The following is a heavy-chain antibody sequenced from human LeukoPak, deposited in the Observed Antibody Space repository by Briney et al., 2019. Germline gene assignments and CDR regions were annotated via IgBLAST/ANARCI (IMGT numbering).Heavy chain of an antibody. CDR1: GFTFSNYG. CDR3: ARGPSGYHNT. Sequence: GGSLRLSCAASGFTFSNYGMSWVRQAPGKGLEWVSAISGSGGSTYNADSVKGRFTISRDNSKNTLYLQMNSLRAEDTAVYYCARGPSGYHNTGGQGTLVTVSS. D-gene: IGHD5-12*01. CDR2: ISGSGGST. J-gene: IGHJ4*02. V-gene: IGHV3-23*01.